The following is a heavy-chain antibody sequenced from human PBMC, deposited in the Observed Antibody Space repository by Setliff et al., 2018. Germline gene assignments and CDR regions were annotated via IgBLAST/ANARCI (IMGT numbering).Heavy chain of an antibody. D-gene: IGHD4-17*01. CDR3: ARVRNDYPYYIDS. CDR1: GGSFNAYS. CDR2: MHNSGST. Sequence: SETLSLTCTVSGGSFNAYSWTWIRQSAGKGLEWIGRMHNSGSTNYNSFFQGRVSISVDESKTQFSLILRSVTAADTAVYYCARVRNDYPYYIDSWGQGTLVTVSS. V-gene: IGHV4-4*07. J-gene: IGHJ4*02.